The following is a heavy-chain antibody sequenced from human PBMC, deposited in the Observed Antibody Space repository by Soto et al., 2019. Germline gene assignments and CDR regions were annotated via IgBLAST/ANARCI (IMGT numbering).Heavy chain of an antibody. V-gene: IGHV3-15*07. CDR2: IKTKTEGGTT. D-gene: IGHD1-1*01. J-gene: IGHJ6*02. Sequence: EEQLVESGGGLVKPGGSLRLSCAASGVTFTNAWMNWVRQAPGKGLEWVGRIKTKTEGGTTDYGAPVKGRFTISRDDSKTTLYLKMNSLKPEDSAVYYCSRGGTGRLPYYYYGLDVWGQGTTVTVSS. CDR1: GVTFTNAW. CDR3: SRGGTGRLPYYYYGLDV.